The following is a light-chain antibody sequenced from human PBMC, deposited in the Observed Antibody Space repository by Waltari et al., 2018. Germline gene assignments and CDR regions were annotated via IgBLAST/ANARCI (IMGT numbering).Light chain of an antibody. J-gene: IGKJ3*01. V-gene: IGKV3-15*01. Sequence: EIVMTQSPATLSVSPGDRATLSCRDSQSVRTNLAWFQQKPGQPPRLLLSGASTRATGIPARFSGSVSGTEFTLTITGLQSEDFAVYYCHEYEYWPPGTFGPGTKVEIK. CDR3: HEYEYWPPGT. CDR2: GAS. CDR1: QSVRTN.